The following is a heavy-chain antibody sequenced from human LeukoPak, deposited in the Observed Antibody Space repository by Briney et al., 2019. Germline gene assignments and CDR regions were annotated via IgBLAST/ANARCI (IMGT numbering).Heavy chain of an antibody. V-gene: IGHV4-39*07. D-gene: IGHD2-8*01. CDR3: ARVIILMVYTIEPSWFDP. J-gene: IGHJ5*02. CDR2: IYYSGST. CDR1: RGSISSSRYY. Sequence: SETLSLTCTVSRGSISSSRYYWGWIRQSPGKGLEWIGTIYYSGSTYYNPSLKSRVTISIDTSKNQFSLKLTSVTAADTAVYYCARVIILMVYTIEPSWFDPWGQGTLVTVSS.